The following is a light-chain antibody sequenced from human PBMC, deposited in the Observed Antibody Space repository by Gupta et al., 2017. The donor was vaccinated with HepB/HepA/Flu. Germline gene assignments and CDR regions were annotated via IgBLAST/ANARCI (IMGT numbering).Light chain of an antibody. CDR1: QYVDIY. CDR3: QQRRSWPIT. V-gene: IGKV3-11*01. J-gene: IGKJ5*01. Sequence: EIVLTQSPATLSLSQGERGTLSCKASQYVDIYLAWYQQIPGQPPRLLIYDTSNRATGTPARFSGSGSGTDFTLTIASLEPEDFAIYYCQQRRSWPITFGQGTRLEIK. CDR2: DTS.